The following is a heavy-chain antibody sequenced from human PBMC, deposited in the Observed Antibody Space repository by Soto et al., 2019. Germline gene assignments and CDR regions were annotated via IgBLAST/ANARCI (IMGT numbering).Heavy chain of an antibody. CDR2: ISYDGSNK. Sequence: QVQLVESGGGVVEPGRSLRLSCAASGFTFSSYAMHWVRQAPGKGLEWVAVISYDGSNKYYADSVKGRFTISRDNSKNTLYLQMNSLRAEDTAVYYCARESLLAIDYWGQGTLVTVSS. V-gene: IGHV3-30-3*01. CDR3: ARESLLAIDY. CDR1: GFTFSSYA. D-gene: IGHD2-21*01. J-gene: IGHJ4*02.